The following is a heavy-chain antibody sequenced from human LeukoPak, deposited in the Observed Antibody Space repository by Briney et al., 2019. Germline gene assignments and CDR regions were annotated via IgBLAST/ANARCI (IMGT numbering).Heavy chain of an antibody. CDR3: ARVSIDYGSGSYYNVDAFDI. J-gene: IGHJ3*02. Sequence: SETLSLTCSVSGGSINSYFWSWIRQPPGKGLEWIGYIYYSGSTNYNPSLESRVTISVDTSKNQFSLKLSSVTASDTAVYYCARVSIDYGSGSYYNVDAFDIWGQGTMVTVSS. CDR1: GGSINSYF. D-gene: IGHD3-10*01. V-gene: IGHV4-59*01. CDR2: IYYSGST.